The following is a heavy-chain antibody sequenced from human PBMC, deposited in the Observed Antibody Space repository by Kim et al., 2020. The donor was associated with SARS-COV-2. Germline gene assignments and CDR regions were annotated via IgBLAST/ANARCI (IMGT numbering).Heavy chain of an antibody. D-gene: IGHD3-10*01. V-gene: IGHV4-34*01. CDR2: INHSGST. J-gene: IGHJ2*01. Sequence: SETLSLTCAVYGGSFSGYYWSWIRQPPGKGLEWIGEINHSGSTNYNPSLKSRVTISVDTSKNQFSLKLSSVTAADTAVYYCARIPELWFGELSDWYFDLWGRGTLVTVSS. CDR1: GGSFSGYY. CDR3: ARIPELWFGELSDWYFDL.